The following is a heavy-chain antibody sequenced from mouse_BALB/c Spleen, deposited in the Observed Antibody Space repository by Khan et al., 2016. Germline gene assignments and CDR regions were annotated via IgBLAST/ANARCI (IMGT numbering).Heavy chain of an antibody. D-gene: IGHD2-10*02. V-gene: IGHV1-39*01. CDR3: AREGYGNYVDY. CDR1: GYSLTVYN. Sequence: VQLQQPGPELEKSGALVKISRKASGYSLTVYNINWVKQSNGKSLERIGHIDPYYGSTGYHQKFKGKATLTVDKPSSTAYMQLKSLTSEDSAVYDCAREGYGNYVDYWGQGTTLTVSS. J-gene: IGHJ2*01. CDR2: IDPYYGST.